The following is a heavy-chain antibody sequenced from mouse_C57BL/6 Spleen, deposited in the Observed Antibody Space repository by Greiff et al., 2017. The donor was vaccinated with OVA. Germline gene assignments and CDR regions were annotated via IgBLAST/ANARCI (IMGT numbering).Heavy chain of an antibody. J-gene: IGHJ1*03. CDR3: ARDYGSSYGYFDV. V-gene: IGHV2-2*01. D-gene: IGHD1-1*01. CDR2: IWSGGST. Sequence: VQVVESGPGLVQPSQSLSITCTVSGFSLTSYGVHWVRQSPGKGLEWLGVIWSGGSTDYNAAFISRLSISKDNSNSHVFFKMNSLQADDTSIYYCARDYGSSYGYFDVWGTGTTVTVSS. CDR1: GFSLTSYG.